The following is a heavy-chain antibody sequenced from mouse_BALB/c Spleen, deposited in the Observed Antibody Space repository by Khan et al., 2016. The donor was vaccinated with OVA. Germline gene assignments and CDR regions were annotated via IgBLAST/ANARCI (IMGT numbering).Heavy chain of an antibody. CDR2: ILPGSGST. CDR3: ARSEVTGPLAWFAY. V-gene: IGHV1-9*01. D-gene: IGHD4-1*01. J-gene: IGHJ3*01. CDR1: GYTFSSYW. Sequence: QVQLKQSGAELMKPGASVKISCKATGYTFSSYWIEWVKQRPGHGLEWIGEILPGSGSTNYNEKFKGKATFTADTSSNTAYMQLSSLTSEDSAVYYCARSEVTGPLAWFAYWGQGTLVTVSA.